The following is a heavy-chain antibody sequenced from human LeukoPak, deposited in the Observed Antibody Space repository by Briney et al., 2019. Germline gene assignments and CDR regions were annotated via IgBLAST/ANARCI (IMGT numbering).Heavy chain of an antibody. J-gene: IGHJ2*01. V-gene: IGHV4-61*02. CDR3: ARDRPPYWYFDL. Sequence: SETLSLTCTVSGDSISSGDYYWSWIRQPAGKGLEWIGRISSSGSTNYNPSLKSRVTISVDTSKNQFSLKLSSVTAADTAVYYCARDRPPYWYFDLWGRGTLVTVSS. CDR2: ISSSGST. CDR1: GDSISSGDYY. D-gene: IGHD6-6*01.